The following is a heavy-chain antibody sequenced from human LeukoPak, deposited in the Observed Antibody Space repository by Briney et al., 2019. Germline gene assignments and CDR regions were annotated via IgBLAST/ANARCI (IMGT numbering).Heavy chain of an antibody. CDR2: ISGSGGST. CDR3: AKDLSSYFYGSGSYW. J-gene: IGHJ4*02. Sequence: GGSLRLSCAASGFTFSSYAMSWVRQAPGKGLEWVSAISGSGGSTYYADSVKGRFTISRDNSKNTLYPQMNSLRAEDTAVYYCAKDLSSYFYGSGSYWWGQGTLVTVSS. V-gene: IGHV3-23*01. CDR1: GFTFSSYA. D-gene: IGHD3-10*01.